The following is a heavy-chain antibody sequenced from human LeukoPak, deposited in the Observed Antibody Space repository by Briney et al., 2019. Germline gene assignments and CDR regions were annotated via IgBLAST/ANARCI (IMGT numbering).Heavy chain of an antibody. V-gene: IGHV3-7*01. CDR1: GFTFSSYW. CDR2: IKQDGSEK. J-gene: IGHJ4*02. D-gene: IGHD5-12*01. Sequence: GGSLRLPCAASGFTFSSYWMSWVRQAPGKGLEWVANIKQDGSEKYYVDSVKGRFTISRDNAKNSLYLQMNSLRAEDTAVYYCARESGYDGDPLDYWGQGTLVTVSS. CDR3: ARESGYDGDPLDY.